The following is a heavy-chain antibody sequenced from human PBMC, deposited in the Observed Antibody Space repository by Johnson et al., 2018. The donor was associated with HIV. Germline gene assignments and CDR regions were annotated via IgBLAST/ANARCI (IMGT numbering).Heavy chain of an antibody. J-gene: IGHJ3*02. CDR2: IYSDGST. V-gene: IGHV3-66*01. CDR3: TANYRNAFDI. D-gene: IGHD1-26*01. Sequence: VQLVESGGGLVQPGGSLRLSCAASGFTVSSNYMSWVRQAPGKGLEWVSIIYSDGSTYFADSVKGRFPISRDNSKNTLFLQMNSLKTEDTALYYCTANYRNAFDIWGQGTMVTVSS. CDR1: GFTVSSNY.